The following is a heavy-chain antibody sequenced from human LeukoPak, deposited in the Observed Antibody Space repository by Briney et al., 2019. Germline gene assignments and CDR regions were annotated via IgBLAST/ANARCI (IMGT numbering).Heavy chain of an antibody. CDR3: AKGVRFLDWWILDY. D-gene: IGHD3-9*01. V-gene: IGHV3-30*02. CDR2: IRYDGSDK. CDR1: GFTFSSYG. J-gene: IGHJ4*02. Sequence: GGSLRLSCAASGFTFSSYGMHWVRQAPGKGLEWVAFIRYDGSDKYYADSVKGRFTVSRDNSKNTLYLQMNSLRAEDTAIYYCAKGVRFLDWWILDYWGQGSLVTVSS.